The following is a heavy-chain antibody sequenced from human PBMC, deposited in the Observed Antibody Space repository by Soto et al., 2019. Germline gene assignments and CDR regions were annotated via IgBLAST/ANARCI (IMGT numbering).Heavy chain of an antibody. D-gene: IGHD4-4*01. V-gene: IGHV1-18*01. CDR2: ISAYNGNT. Sequence: ASVKVSCTASGYTFTSYGISWVRQAPGQGLEWMGWISAYNGNTNYAQKLQGRVTMTTDTSTSTAYMELRSLRSDDTAVYYCARDVGYSNYGLYYYYYYMDVWGKGTTVTVSS. J-gene: IGHJ6*03. CDR1: GYTFTSYG. CDR3: ARDVGYSNYGLYYYYYYMDV.